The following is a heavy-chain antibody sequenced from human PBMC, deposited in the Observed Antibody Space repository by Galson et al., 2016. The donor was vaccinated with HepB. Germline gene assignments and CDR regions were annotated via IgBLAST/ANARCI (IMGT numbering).Heavy chain of an antibody. D-gene: IGHD3-3*01. CDR3: ARDRGDAVLKLLAWTRTYYYYGMDV. J-gene: IGHJ6*02. Sequence: SLRLSCAASGFTFSNFAMHWVRQAPGKGLEWVADISYGGGDKYYADSVKGRPTISRDNSQNTLYLQMNSLRPEDTAIYYCARDRGDAVLKLLAWTRTYYYYGMDVWGQGTTVTVSS. CDR1: GFTFSNFA. CDR2: ISYGGGDK. V-gene: IGHV3-30*03.